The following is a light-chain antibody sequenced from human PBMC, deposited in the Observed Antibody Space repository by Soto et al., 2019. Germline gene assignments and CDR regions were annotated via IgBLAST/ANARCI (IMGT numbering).Light chain of an antibody. Sequence: ENLLRQPPGTLSLSPGEGPTLSCRVSRGVGANYLAWHQQTPGQAPTLLIYGASIRAAGIPDRFSGSGSGTDFTLTIRRLEPDDFAVYYCQQYGSSPRTFGQGAKVDVK. CDR3: QQYGSSPRT. V-gene: IGKV3-20*01. CDR2: GAS. J-gene: IGKJ1*01. CDR1: RGVGANY.